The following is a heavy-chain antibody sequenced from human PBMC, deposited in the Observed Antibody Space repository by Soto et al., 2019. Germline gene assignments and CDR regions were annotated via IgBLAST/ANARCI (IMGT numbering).Heavy chain of an antibody. Sequence: WWALRLSCPGSGFTVSSFAMSWVRQAPGKGVEWVAATSYNGSNNYYADSVKGRFIISRDNSKNTLDLLLHTLRAEDTAVYYCAGVYYGGNSVNNYWGQGTPVTV. CDR1: GFTVSSFA. CDR3: AGVYYGGNSVNNY. D-gene: IGHD2-8*01. CDR2: TSYNGSNN. J-gene: IGHJ4*02. V-gene: IGHV3-30-3*01.